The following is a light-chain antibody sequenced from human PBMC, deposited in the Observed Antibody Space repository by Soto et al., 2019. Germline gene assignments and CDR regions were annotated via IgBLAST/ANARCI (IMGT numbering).Light chain of an antibody. CDR3: QQLNSYPFLT. V-gene: IGKV1-9*01. Sequence: DIQLTQSPSFLSASVGDRVTITCRASQGIISYLAWYQHKPGKAPKLLIYAASTLQSGVPSRFSGSGSGTEFTLTISSLQPEDFATYYCQQLNSYPFLTFGGGTKVEIK. CDR1: QGIISY. CDR2: AAS. J-gene: IGKJ4*01.